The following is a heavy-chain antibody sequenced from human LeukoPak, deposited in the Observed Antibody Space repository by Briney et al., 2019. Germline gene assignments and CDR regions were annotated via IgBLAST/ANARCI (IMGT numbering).Heavy chain of an antibody. CDR3: AREENCSGASCYYY. CDR2: INPNSGGT. J-gene: IGHJ4*02. Sequence: ASVKVSCKASGYTFTAYYIHWVPQAPAQGVEWMGRINPNSGGTNCAQNFQGRVTMTRNTSITTAYMQPNTLTSDDTAMYYGAREENCSGASCYYYWGQGTLVTVSS. CDR1: GYTFTAYY. V-gene: IGHV1-2*06. D-gene: IGHD2-15*01.